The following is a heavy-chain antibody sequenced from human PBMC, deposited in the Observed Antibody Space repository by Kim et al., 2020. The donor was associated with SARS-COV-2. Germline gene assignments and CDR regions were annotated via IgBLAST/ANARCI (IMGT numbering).Heavy chain of an antibody. CDR2: T. V-gene: IGHV1-8*01. D-gene: IGHD1-26*01. J-gene: IGHJ4*02. Sequence: TGYAQKFQGRVTMTRNTSISTAYMELSSLRSEDTAVYYCARGAGELNFDYWGQGTLVTVSS. CDR3: ARGAGELNFDY.